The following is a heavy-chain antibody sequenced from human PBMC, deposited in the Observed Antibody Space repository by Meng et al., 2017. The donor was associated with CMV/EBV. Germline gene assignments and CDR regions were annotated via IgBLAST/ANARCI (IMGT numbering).Heavy chain of an antibody. CDR3: AREGVVGTTIYFDY. J-gene: IGHJ4*02. D-gene: IGHD1-1*01. V-gene: IGHV1-69*05. CDR1: GGTFSNYG. CDR2: IIPIFGTA. Sequence: SVKVSCKASGGTFSNYGVNWVRQALGQGLEWMGGIIPIFGTANYARKFQGRVTITTDESTTTAYMELSSLRADDTAVYYCAREGVVGTTIYFDYWGQGTLVTVSS.